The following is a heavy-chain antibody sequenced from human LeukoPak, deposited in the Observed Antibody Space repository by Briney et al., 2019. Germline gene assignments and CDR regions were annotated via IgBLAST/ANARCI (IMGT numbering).Heavy chain of an antibody. V-gene: IGHV6-1*01. CDR1: GDSVSSNSVA. Sequence: SQTLSLTCAIFGDSVSSNSVACNWIRQSPSRGLEWLGRAYRGSSYYAPSMKNRITINPDTSKNQFSLQLNSVTPEDTAVYYCARGQYSAFDIWGQGSMVTVS. D-gene: IGHD2/OR15-2a*01. CDR2: AYRGSS. J-gene: IGHJ3*02. CDR3: ARGQYSAFDI.